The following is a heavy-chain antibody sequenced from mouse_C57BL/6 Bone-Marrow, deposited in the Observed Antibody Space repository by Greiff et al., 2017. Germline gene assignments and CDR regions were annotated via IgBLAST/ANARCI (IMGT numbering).Heavy chain of an antibody. Sequence: VQLQQSGPELVRPGTSVKMSCKASGYTFTNYWIGWAKQRPGHGLEWIGDIYPGGGYTNYNEKFKGKATLTADKSSSTDYLQVSNLTSEDSAIYYCARSGLQRRRYYFDYWGQGTTRTVSA. J-gene: IGHJ2*01. D-gene: IGHD2-4*01. CDR2: IYPGGGYT. CDR1: GYTFTNYW. CDR3: ARSGLQRRRYYFDY. V-gene: IGHV1-63*01.